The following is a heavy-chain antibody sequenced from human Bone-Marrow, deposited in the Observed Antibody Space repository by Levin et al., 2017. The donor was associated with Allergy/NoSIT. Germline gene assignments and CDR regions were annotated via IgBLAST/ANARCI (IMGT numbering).Heavy chain of an antibody. J-gene: IGHJ4*02. D-gene: IGHD6-13*01. Sequence: GGSLRLSCGVSGFTFRSYLMGWVRQAPGKGLEWVANIKKDGSEQYYAESVKGRFSISRDNDNNSLYLQMDSLRGEDTAVYFCAKMYASSWLGSWGYWGQGAQVIVSS. CDR3: AKMYASSWLGSWGY. V-gene: IGHV3-7*01. CDR2: IKKDGSEQ. CDR1: GFTFRSYL.